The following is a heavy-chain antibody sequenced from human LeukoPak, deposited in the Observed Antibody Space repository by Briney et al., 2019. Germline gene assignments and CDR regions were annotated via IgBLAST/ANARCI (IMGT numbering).Heavy chain of an antibody. CDR1: GFTFSSYE. CDR3: VVHSATSCY. CDR2: ITTSGTST. J-gene: IGHJ4*02. D-gene: IGHD1-26*01. Sequence: GGSLRLSCATSGFTFSSYEMNWVRQAPEKGLEWISYITTSGTSTYYADSVKGRFTISRDNGKTALSLQMNSLRAEDTAVYYCVVHSATSCYWGQGTLVTVSS. V-gene: IGHV3-48*03.